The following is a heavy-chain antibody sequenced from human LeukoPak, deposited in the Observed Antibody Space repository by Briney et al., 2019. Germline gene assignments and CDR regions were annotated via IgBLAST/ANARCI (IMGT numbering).Heavy chain of an antibody. CDR3: ARVSSGWYFAY. V-gene: IGHV4-61*02. D-gene: IGHD6-19*01. CDR2: IYTSGST. CDR1: GGSISSGSYY. Sequence: SETLSLTCTVSGGSISSGSYYWSWIRQPAGKGLEWIGRIYTSGSTIYNPSLKSRVTISVDTSKNQFSLKLTSVTSADTAVYYCARVSSGWYFAYWGQGTLVTVSP. J-gene: IGHJ4*02.